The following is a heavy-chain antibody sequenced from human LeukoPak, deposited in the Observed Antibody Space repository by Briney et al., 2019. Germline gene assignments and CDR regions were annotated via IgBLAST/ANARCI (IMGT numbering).Heavy chain of an antibody. CDR2: IRNDGRNK. J-gene: IGHJ4*02. D-gene: IGHD4-17*01. CDR1: GFTFSRYG. Sequence: PGGSLRLSCAASGFTFSRYGMSWVRQAPGKGLEWVAFIRNDGRNKYYTDSVKGRFTISRDNSKNTLYLQMNSLRAEDTAVYYCAKDLNYGDLLDYWGQGTLVTVSS. V-gene: IGHV3-30*02. CDR3: AKDLNYGDLLDY.